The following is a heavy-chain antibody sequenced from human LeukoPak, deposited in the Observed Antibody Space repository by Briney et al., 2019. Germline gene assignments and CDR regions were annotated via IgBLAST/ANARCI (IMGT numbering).Heavy chain of an antibody. J-gene: IGHJ4*02. D-gene: IGHD5-24*01. Sequence: AGGSLTLFCADSTSSFSSYTMYWVRQTPGGGLEWVSAISSSGRYIYYADSVKGRFTISRDSAKNLLFLQMDSLRVDDTAMYYCARDINPDHPMMADVDPDYWGQGTLVTVSS. CDR1: TSSFSSYT. V-gene: IGHV3-21*06. CDR3: ARDINPDHPMMADVDPDY. CDR2: ISSSGRYI.